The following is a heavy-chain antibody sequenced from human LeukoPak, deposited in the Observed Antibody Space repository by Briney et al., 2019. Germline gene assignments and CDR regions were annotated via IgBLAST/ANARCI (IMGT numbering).Heavy chain of an antibody. CDR1: GYTFTSYG. CDR2: ISAYNGNT. V-gene: IGHV1-18*01. CDR3: ARAATVTTKFDY. D-gene: IGHD4-17*01. Sequence: ASVTVSCKASGYTFTSYGISWVRQAPGQGLEWMGWISAYNGNTNYAQKLQGRVTMTTDTSTSTAYMELRSLRSDDTAVYYCARAATVTTKFDYWGQGTLVTVSS. J-gene: IGHJ4*02.